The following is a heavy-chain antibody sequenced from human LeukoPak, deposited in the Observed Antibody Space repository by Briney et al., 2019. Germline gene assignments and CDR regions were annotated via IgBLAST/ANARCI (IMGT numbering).Heavy chain of an antibody. D-gene: IGHD3-3*01. Sequence: SETLSLTCAVYGGSFSGYYWSWIRQPPGKGLEWIGEINHSGSTNHNPSLKSRVTISVDTSKNQFSLKLSSVTAADTAVYYCARRGVVIRYFDYWGQGTLVTVSS. V-gene: IGHV4-34*01. CDR3: ARRGVVIRYFDY. J-gene: IGHJ4*02. CDR2: INHSGST. CDR1: GGSFSGYY.